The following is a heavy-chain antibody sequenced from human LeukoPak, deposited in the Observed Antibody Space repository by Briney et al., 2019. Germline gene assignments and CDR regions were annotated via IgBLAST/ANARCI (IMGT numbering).Heavy chain of an antibody. CDR1: GFMFSSNW. Sequence: GGSLRLSCAASGFMFSSNWMSWVRLAPGKGLEWVANIKEDGTETYYVDSVKGRFTISRDNAKNSLYLQMNSLRVEDTAVYYCAKVAPLGDGDYWYFDLWGRGTLVTVSS. V-gene: IGHV3-7*03. D-gene: IGHD4-17*01. J-gene: IGHJ2*01. CDR2: IKEDGTET. CDR3: AKVAPLGDGDYWYFDL.